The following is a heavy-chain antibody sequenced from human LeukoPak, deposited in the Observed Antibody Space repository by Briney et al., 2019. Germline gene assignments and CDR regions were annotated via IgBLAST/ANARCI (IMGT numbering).Heavy chain of an antibody. CDR1: GFTFSSYA. Sequence: TGGSLRLSCAASGFTFSSYAMSWVRQAPGKGLEWVSAISGSGGSTYYADSVKGRFTISRDNSKNTLYLQMNSLRAEDTAVYYCAKDGWEQWRATHFDYWGQGTLVTVSS. CDR3: AKDGWEQWRATHFDY. CDR2: ISGSGGST. D-gene: IGHD6-19*01. V-gene: IGHV3-23*01. J-gene: IGHJ4*02.